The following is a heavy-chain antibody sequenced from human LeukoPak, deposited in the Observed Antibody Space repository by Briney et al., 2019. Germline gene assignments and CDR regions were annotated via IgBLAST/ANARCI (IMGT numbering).Heavy chain of an antibody. J-gene: IGHJ4*02. CDR1: GYTFTSSG. CDR2: ISAYNGNT. V-gene: IGHV1-18*01. D-gene: IGHD6-19*01. CDR3: ARDGFKTDSSDWYGTIDY. Sequence: ASVKVSCTASGYTFTSSGFSWVRQAPGQGLEWMGWISAYNGNTHYAQKLQGRVTMTTDTSTSTAYMELRSLRSDDTAIYYCARDGFKTDSSDWYGTIDYWGQGTLVTVSS.